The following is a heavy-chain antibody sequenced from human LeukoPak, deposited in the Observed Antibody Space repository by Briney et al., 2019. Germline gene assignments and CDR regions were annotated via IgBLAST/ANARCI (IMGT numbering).Heavy chain of an antibody. CDR2: INDSGST. Sequence: SETLSLTCAIYGESSTGYYWGWIRQPPGKGLEWIGEINDSGSTNYNPSLKSRVTLSLDTSNNHFSLRLRSVTAADTAVYYCAKAPFPPLIRGAFDIWGQGTMVTVSS. CDR3: AKAPFPPLIRGAFDI. J-gene: IGHJ3*02. V-gene: IGHV4-34*01. CDR1: GESSTGYY.